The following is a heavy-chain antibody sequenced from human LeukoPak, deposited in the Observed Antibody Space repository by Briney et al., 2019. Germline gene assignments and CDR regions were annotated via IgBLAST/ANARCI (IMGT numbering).Heavy chain of an antibody. V-gene: IGHV4-39*01. CDR3: ARLAVAGNFDDY. Sequence: SETLSLTCTVSGGSISSSSYYWGWIRQPPGEGLEWIGSIYYSGSTYYNPSLKSRVTISVDTSKNQFSLKLSSVTAADTAVYYCARLAVAGNFDDYWGQGTLVTVSS. CDR1: GGSISSSSYY. CDR2: IYYSGST. J-gene: IGHJ4*02. D-gene: IGHD6-19*01.